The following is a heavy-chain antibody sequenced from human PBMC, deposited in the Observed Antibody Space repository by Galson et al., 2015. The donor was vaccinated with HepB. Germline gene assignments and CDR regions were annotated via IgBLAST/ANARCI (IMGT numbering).Heavy chain of an antibody. V-gene: IGHV3-30*18. D-gene: IGHD6-19*01. CDR3: AKDPYLYSALAGTMAGFDY. J-gene: IGHJ4*02. CDR2: MSYDGSNK. Sequence: SLRLSCAVSGFTFSNYGMHWVRQAPGKGLEWVAVMSYDGSNKYYADSVKGRFTISRDNSKNTLYLQMNSLRAEDTALYYCAKDPYLYSALAGTMAGFDYWGQGTLVTVSS. CDR1: GFTFSNYG.